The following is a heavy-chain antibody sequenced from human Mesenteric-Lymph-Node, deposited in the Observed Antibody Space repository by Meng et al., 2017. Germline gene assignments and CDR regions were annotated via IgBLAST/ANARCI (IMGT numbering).Heavy chain of an antibody. J-gene: IGHJ6*02. CDR1: GYTLTELS. CDR3: ARGFPGQYCSSTSCYLLYYYYGMDV. V-gene: IGHV1-24*01. Sequence: ASVKVSCKVSGYTLTELSMHWVRQAPGKGLEWMGGFDPEDGETIYAQKFQGRVTMTEDTSTDTAYMELSSLRSEDTAVYYCARGFPGQYCSSTSCYLLYYYYGMDVWGQGTTVTVSS. D-gene: IGHD2-2*01. CDR2: FDPEDGET.